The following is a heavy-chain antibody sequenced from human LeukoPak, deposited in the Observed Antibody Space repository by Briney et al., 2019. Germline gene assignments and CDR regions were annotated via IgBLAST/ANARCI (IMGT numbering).Heavy chain of an antibody. CDR3: ATHGGAYCSGGNCAFDI. CDR2: FHPEDGET. CDR1: GYTLTELS. Sequence: ASVKVSCKVSGYTLTELSMHWVRQAPGKGLEWVGGFHPEDGETIYAQKFQGRVTMTEDTSTDTAYMELSSLGSEDTAVYYCATHGGAYCSGGNCAFDIWGQGTMVTVSS. D-gene: IGHD2-15*01. V-gene: IGHV1-24*01. J-gene: IGHJ3*02.